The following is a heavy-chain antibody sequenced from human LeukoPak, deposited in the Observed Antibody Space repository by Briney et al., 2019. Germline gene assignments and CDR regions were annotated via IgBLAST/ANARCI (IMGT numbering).Heavy chain of an antibody. Sequence: GGSLRRSCAASGFTFSSYAMSWVRQAPGKGLEWVSAISGSGGNKYYADSVKGRFTISRDNSKNTLYLQMNSLRAEDTAVYYYDKWVTATHYFDYWGQGTLVTVSS. D-gene: IGHD2-21*02. V-gene: IGHV3-23*01. CDR2: ISGSGGNK. CDR3: DKWVTATHYFDY. J-gene: IGHJ4*02. CDR1: GFTFSSYA.